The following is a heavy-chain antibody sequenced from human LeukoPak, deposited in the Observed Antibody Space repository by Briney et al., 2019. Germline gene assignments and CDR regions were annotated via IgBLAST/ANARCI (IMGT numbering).Heavy chain of an antibody. D-gene: IGHD3-9*01. CDR1: GFTVSSSY. CDR2: INHSGST. CDR3: ARISYFDWLLSDAFDI. V-gene: IGHV4-34*01. J-gene: IGHJ3*02. Sequence: RSGGSLRLSCAASGFTVSSSYMSWIRQPPGKGLEWIGEINHSGSTNYNPSLKSRVTISVDTSKNQFSLKLSSVTAADTAVYYCARISYFDWLLSDAFDIWGQGTMVTVSS.